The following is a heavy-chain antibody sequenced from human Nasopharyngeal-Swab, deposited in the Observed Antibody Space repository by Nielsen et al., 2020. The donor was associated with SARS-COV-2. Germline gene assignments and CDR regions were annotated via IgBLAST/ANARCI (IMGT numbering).Heavy chain of an antibody. D-gene: IGHD3-3*01. CDR2: ISGYNGNT. J-gene: IGHJ4*02. CDR1: GYTFNNYG. V-gene: IGHV1-18*01. CDR3: ARDRKVVLSGSSPDY. Sequence: ASVTVSCKTSGYTFNNYGIIWVRQVPGQGLEWMGWISGYNGNTKYGQKFQDRVTMTMDTSTSTAYMELRSLRSDDTAVYYCARDRKVVLSGSSPDYWGQGTLVSVSS.